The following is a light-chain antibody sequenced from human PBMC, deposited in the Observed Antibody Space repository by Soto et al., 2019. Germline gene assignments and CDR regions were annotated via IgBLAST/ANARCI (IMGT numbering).Light chain of an antibody. CDR1: NIGSES. V-gene: IGLV3-21*02. CDR2: DDS. Sequence: SYELTQPPSVSVAPGQTARITCGGNNIGSESVHWYQQKPGQAPVLVVYDDSDRPSGIPERFSGSNSGNTATLTISWVEAGDEADYYCQVWDSSSDHVVFGGGTQVTVL. J-gene: IGLJ3*02. CDR3: QVWDSSSDHVV.